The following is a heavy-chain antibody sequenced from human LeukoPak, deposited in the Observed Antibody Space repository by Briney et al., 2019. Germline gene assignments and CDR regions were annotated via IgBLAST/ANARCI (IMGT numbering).Heavy chain of an antibody. CDR3: ARLRYYYDFSGYFVDY. D-gene: IGHD3-22*01. CDR2: IDPSDSYT. Sequence: GESLRISCKGSGYTFTSYWITWVRQMPGKGLEWMGTIDPSDSYTNYSPSFQGHVTISADKSFSTAYLHWISLKASDTAIYYRARLRYYYDFSGYFVDYWGQGTLVTVSS. J-gene: IGHJ4*02. CDR1: GYTFTSYW. V-gene: IGHV5-10-1*01.